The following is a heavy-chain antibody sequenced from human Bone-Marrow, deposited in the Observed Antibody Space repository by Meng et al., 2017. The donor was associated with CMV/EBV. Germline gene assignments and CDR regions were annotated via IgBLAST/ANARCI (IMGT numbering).Heavy chain of an antibody. CDR2: IWYDGSNK. Sequence: GESLKISCAASGFTFSSYGMHWVRQAPGKGLEWVAVIWYDGSNKYYADSVKGRFTISRDNSKNTLYLQMNSLRAEDTAVYYCARHYGDPPSPGYAFDIWGQGTMVTVSS. CDR1: GFTFSSYG. V-gene: IGHV3-33*01. J-gene: IGHJ3*02. D-gene: IGHD4-17*01. CDR3: ARHYGDPPSPGYAFDI.